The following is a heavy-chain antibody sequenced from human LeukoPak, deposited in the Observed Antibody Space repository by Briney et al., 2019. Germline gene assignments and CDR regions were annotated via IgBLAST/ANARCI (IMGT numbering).Heavy chain of an antibody. Sequence: GGSLRLSCAASGFTFSTYWMHWVRQAPGKGLVWVSRVNGDGSSTNYADSVKGRFTISRDNAMNTLYLQMNSLRAEDTAVYYCARDGIAAVDFDYWGQGILVTVSS. V-gene: IGHV3-74*01. J-gene: IGHJ4*02. D-gene: IGHD6-13*01. CDR1: GFTFSTYW. CDR2: VNGDGSST. CDR3: ARDGIAAVDFDY.